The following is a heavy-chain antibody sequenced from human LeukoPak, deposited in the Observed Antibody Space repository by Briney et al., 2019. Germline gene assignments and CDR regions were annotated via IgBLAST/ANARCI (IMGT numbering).Heavy chain of an antibody. V-gene: IGHV1-18*01. Sequence: ASVKVSCKASGYIFPSYGISWVRQAPGQGLEWMGWISAYNGNTNYAQNRQGRVTMTTDTSTSTAYMELRSLRSDDTAMYYCARLDYGVNKFDYWGQGTLVTVSS. D-gene: IGHD4-17*01. CDR2: ISAYNGNT. CDR3: ARLDYGVNKFDY. CDR1: GYIFPSYG. J-gene: IGHJ4*02.